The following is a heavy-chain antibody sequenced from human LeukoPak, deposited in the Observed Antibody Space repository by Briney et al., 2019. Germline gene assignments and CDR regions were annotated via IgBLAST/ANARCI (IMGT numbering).Heavy chain of an antibody. V-gene: IGHV3-23*01. D-gene: IGHD6-19*01. CDR2: ISGFNT. Sequence: GGSLRLSCTTSGFAFSNYAMNWVRQAPGKGPEWVSGISGFNTYYADSVKGRFTIFRDNSKNVLYLQMDRLRAEDTAVYSCARDSGSGWSNDYWGQGTLVTVSS. CDR1: GFAFSNYA. J-gene: IGHJ4*02. CDR3: ARDSGSGWSNDY.